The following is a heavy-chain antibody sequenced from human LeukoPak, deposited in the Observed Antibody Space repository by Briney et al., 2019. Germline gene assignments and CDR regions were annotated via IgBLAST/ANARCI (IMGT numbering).Heavy chain of an antibody. CDR2: ISGYNGNT. CDR3: ARDEWRQLVLTEY. CDR1: EYTFSNLE. J-gene: IGHJ4*02. Sequence: GASVKVSCKASEYTFSNLEISWVRQAPGQGLEWMGWISGYNGNTNYAQNFQGRVTMTTDTSTSTAYMELRSLRHDDTAIYYCARDEWRQLVLTEYCGQGTLVTVSS. D-gene: IGHD6-13*01. V-gene: IGHV1-18*01.